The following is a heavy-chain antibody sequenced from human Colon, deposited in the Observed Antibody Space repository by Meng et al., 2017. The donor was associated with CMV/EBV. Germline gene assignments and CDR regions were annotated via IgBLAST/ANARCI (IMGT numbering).Heavy chain of an antibody. J-gene: IGHJ6*02. Sequence: GESLKISCVASGFSFDSYSMNWVRQAPGKGLEWVSHISTFNSHTYYADSVKGRFTISRDDVKKSVHLLMSSLRAEDTAVYYCVRDRGASCTNGVCSYSGMDVWGQGTTVTVSS. CDR1: GFSFDSYS. V-gene: IGHV3-21*01. CDR2: ISTFNSHT. D-gene: IGHD2-8*01. CDR3: VRDRGASCTNGVCSYSGMDV.